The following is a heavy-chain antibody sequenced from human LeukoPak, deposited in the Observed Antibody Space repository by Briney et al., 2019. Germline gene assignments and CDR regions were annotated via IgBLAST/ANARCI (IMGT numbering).Heavy chain of an antibody. J-gene: IGHJ4*02. V-gene: IGHV3-74*01. Sequence: GGSLRLSCAASGFTFSSCWMHWVRQTPGKGLVWVSRINNDGSGTSYADSVKDRFTISRDNAKNILFLQMNSLRAEDTAVYYCARTGFWHHTLYYFDYWGQGTLVTVSS. CDR2: INNDGSGT. CDR1: GFTFSSCW. CDR3: ARTGFWHHTLYYFDY. D-gene: IGHD3-9*01.